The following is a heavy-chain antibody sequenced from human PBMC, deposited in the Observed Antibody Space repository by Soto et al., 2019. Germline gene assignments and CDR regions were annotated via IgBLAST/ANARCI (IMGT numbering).Heavy chain of an antibody. V-gene: IGHV1-46*01. Sequence: KVSCKASGYAFTNYYVQWVRQAPGQGLEWMGVIHPDGGHTTYSQKFQDRDTMTRDTFTSTIYMELSSLRSEDTAVYYCARGDNDYWGQGTLVTVS. CDR1: GYAFTNYY. J-gene: IGHJ4*02. CDR3: ARGDNDY. CDR2: IHPDGGHT.